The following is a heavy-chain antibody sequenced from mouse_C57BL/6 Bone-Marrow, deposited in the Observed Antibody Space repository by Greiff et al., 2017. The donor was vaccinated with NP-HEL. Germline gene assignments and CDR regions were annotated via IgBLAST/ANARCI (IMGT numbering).Heavy chain of an antibody. J-gene: IGHJ4*01. V-gene: IGHV1-4*01. D-gene: IGHD2-5*01. Sequence: QVQLQQSGAELARPGASVKMSCKASGYTFTSYTMHWVKQRPGQGLEWIGYIHPSSGSTKYNQKFKDKATLTADKSSSTAYMQLSSLTSEDSAVYYCARFYYSKGGAMDYWGQGTSVTVSS. CDR1: GYTFTSYT. CDR2: IHPSSGST. CDR3: ARFYYSKGGAMDY.